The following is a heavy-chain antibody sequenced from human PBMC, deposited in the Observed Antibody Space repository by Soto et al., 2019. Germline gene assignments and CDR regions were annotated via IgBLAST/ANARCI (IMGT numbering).Heavy chain of an antibody. D-gene: IGHD7-27*01. CDR2: IYYSGST. Sequence: QLQLQESGPGLVKPSETLSLTCTVSGASISSNSYYWGWIRQPPGKGLEWIGTIYYSGSTYYNPSLKSRVTMSVDTSKNQFSLKASSVTAADTAVYYCARQDVRAWGRFDPWGPGNPGHRLL. J-gene: IGHJ5*02. V-gene: IGHV4-39*01. CDR3: ARQDVRAWGRFDP. CDR1: GASISSNSYY.